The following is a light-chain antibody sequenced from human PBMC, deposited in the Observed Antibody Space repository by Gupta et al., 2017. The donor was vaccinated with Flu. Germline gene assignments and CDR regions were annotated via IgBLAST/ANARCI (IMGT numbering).Light chain of an antibody. CDR3: QQYYSPLLYS. CDR1: QSLLYRSDNKNY. J-gene: IGKJ2*03. V-gene: IGKV4-1*01. CDR2: WAS. Sequence: DIEMTQSPDSLAVSLGERATINCKSSQSLLYRSDNKNYLAWYQQKPGQPPKLLIYWASSRQYGVPDRFSGSGSGTDFSLTISSLQAEDVAVYFCQQYYSPLLYSFGPGTKLEI.